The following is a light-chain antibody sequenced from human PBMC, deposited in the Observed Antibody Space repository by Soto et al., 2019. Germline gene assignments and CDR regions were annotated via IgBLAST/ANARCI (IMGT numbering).Light chain of an antibody. V-gene: IGLV1-40*01. CDR3: QSYDSSLSGYV. CDR1: NSNIGAGYD. CDR2: ANT. Sequence: QSVLTQPPSVSGAPGQRVTISCTGSNSNIGAGYDVHWYQQLPGTAPKLLIYANTNRPSGVPDRFSVSKSGTSASLAITGLQAEDEADYYCQSYDSSLSGYVFGTGTKVTVL. J-gene: IGLJ1*01.